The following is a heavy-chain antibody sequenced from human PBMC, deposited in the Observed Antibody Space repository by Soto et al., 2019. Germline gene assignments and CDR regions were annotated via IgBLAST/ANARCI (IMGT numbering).Heavy chain of an antibody. CDR2: ISGSGVSA. Sequence: PGGSLRLSCAASRFPFSSRAMNWVRQAPGKGLEWVSSISGSGVSAYYADSVRGRFTISRDNSKNTLYLQMNSPRAEDTAIYYCVKVLELGHYYDSSRYLDAFDVWGLGTMVTVSS. V-gene: IGHV3-23*01. CDR3: VKVLELGHYYDSSRYLDAFDV. J-gene: IGHJ3*01. CDR1: RFPFSSRA. D-gene: IGHD3-22*01.